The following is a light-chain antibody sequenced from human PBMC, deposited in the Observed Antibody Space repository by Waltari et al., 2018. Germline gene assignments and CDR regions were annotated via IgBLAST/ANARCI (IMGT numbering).Light chain of an antibody. V-gene: IGLV1-51*02. Sequence: QSVLPQPPSVSAAPGHKVSISCSGTPPTVGNNGVFWSRQLPGSAPKLLIYETNGRPTGTPDRFSGSKSATTAILDIAGLQPGDEADYYCGTWDSSLALWLFGGGTKLTV. CDR3: GTWDSSLALWL. CDR2: ETN. CDR1: PPTVGNNG. J-gene: IGLJ3*02.